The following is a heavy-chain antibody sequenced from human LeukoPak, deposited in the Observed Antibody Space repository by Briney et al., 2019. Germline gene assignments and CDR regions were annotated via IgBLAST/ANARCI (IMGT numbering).Heavy chain of an antibody. J-gene: IGHJ4*02. CDR2: ISSSSSYI. Sequence: GGSLRLSCAASGFTFSSYWMSWVRQAPGKGLEWVSSISSSSSYIYYADSVKGRFTISRDNSKNTLYLQMNSLRAEDTAVYYCAKSVELVMAYWGQGTLVTVSS. D-gene: IGHD6-13*01. CDR3: AKSVELVMAY. V-gene: IGHV3-21*01. CDR1: GFTFSSYW.